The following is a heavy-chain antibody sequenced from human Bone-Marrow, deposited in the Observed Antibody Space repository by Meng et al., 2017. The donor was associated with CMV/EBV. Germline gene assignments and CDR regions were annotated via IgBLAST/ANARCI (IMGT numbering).Heavy chain of an antibody. J-gene: IGHJ6*02. CDR2: IYSGGST. V-gene: IGHV3-53*01. D-gene: IGHD1-26*01. CDR1: GFTVSSNY. CDR3: ARVFSPPLGAHFYYGMDV. Sequence: GESLKISCAASGFTVSSNYMSWVRQAPGKGLEWVSVIYSGGSTYYADSVKGRFTISRDNSKNTLHLQMNSLRAEDTAVYYCARVFSPPLGAHFYYGMDVWGQGTTVTVSS.